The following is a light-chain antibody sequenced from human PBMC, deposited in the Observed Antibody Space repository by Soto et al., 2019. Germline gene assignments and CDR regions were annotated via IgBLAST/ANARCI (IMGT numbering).Light chain of an antibody. V-gene: IGLV2-8*01. J-gene: IGLJ1*01. Sequence: QSVLTQPPSASGSPGQSVTISCTGTSSDVCGYNYVSWYQQHPGKAPKLMIYEVSKRPSGVPDRFSGSKSGNTASLTVSGLLAEDEADYYCSSYAGSNNSLYVFGTGTKVTVL. CDR2: EVS. CDR3: SSYAGSNNSLYV. CDR1: SSDVCGYNY.